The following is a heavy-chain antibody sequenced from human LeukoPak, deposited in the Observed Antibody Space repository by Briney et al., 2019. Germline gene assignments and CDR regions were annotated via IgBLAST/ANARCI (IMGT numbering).Heavy chain of an antibody. J-gene: IGHJ4*02. CDR3: ARRYGSSWYVDY. CDR1: GDSVSRSNYY. V-gene: IGHV4-39*01. CDR2: IYSSGNT. Sequence: PSETLSLTCTVSGDSVSRSNYYWAWIRQPPGKGLEWLGSIYSSGNTYYNPSLKSRVTISVDTSKNQFSLKLSSVTAADTAVYYCARRYGSSWYVDYWGQGTLVTVSS. D-gene: IGHD6-13*01.